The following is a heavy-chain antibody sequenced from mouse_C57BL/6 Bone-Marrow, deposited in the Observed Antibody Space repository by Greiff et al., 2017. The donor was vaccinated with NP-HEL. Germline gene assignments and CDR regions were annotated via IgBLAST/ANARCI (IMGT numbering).Heavy chain of an antibody. CDR3: ARWGFDV. J-gene: IGHJ1*03. CDR1: GYTFTDYY. V-gene: IGHV1-76*01. Sequence: QVQLQQSGAELVRPGASVKLSCKASGYTFTDYYINWVKQRPGQGLEWIARIYPGSGNTSYNEKFKGKATLTAEKSSSTAYMQLSSLTSEDSAVYFCARWGFDVWGTGTTVTVSS. CDR2: IYPGSGNT.